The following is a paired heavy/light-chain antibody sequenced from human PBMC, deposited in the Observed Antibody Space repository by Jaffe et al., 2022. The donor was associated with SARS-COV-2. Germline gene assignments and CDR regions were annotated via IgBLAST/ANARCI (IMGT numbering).Light chain of an antibody. CDR3: QQYYSTPIT. Sequence: DIVMTQSPDSLAVSLGERATINCKSSQSVLYSSNNKNYLAWYQQKPGRPPKLLIYWASTRESGVPDRFSGSGSGTDFTLTISSLQAEDVAVYYCQQYYSTPITFGQGTRLEI. CDR1: QSVLYSSNNKNY. J-gene: IGKJ5*01. V-gene: IGKV4-1*01. CDR2: WAS.
Heavy chain of an antibody. CDR2: ISWNSGNI. CDR3: AKDNGYGGNAYFDY. D-gene: IGHD4-17*01. CDR1: GFNFHDYA. Sequence: EVQLVESGGGLVQPGRSLRLSCAASGFNFHDYAMHWVRQAPGKGLEWVSGISWNSGNIGHADSVKGRFTISRDNAKNSLYLQMNSLRTDDTALYYCAKDNGYGGNAYFDYWGQGTLVIVSS. J-gene: IGHJ4*02. V-gene: IGHV3-9*01.